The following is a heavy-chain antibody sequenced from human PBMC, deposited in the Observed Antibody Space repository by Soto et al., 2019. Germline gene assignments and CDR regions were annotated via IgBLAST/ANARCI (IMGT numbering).Heavy chain of an antibody. D-gene: IGHD3-10*01. V-gene: IGHV3-23*01. J-gene: IGHJ4*02. CDR1: GFTFSTYA. CDR3: AKAGDYQGSESYFPLDY. Sequence: EVQLLESGGVLVQPGGSLRLSCAASGFTFSTYAMTWVRQAPGKGLEWVSSISGSGGRTYYADSVKGRFTISRDNSKNTLYLQTNRLRAEDTAVYYCAKAGDYQGSESYFPLDYWGQGPLVPVSS. CDR2: ISGSGGRT.